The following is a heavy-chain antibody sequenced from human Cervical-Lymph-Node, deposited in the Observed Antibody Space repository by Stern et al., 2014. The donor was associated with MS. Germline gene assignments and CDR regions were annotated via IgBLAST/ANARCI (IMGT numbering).Heavy chain of an antibody. D-gene: IGHD3-10*01. V-gene: IGHV4-59*01. CDR3: ARGGFATRPFDP. CDR2: FFDSGTT. Sequence: QLQLQESGPGLVKPSETLSLTCTVSGGSISSYYWSWIRQPPGKGLEWMGYFFDSGTTNYNPSLKSRVTIPVDTSKNQFALKLSSVAAADTAVYYCARGGFATRPFDPWGQGTLVTVSS. J-gene: IGHJ5*02. CDR1: GGSISSYY.